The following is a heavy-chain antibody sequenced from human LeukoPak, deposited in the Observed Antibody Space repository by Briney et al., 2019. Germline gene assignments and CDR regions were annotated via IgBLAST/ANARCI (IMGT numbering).Heavy chain of an antibody. CDR3: ARTSVTGTLYYFDH. CDR2: IYHGGST. Sequence: SETLSLTCAVSAYSFSSGHYWGWIRQPPGKGLEWIGHIYHGGSTYYNPSLKSRVTISLDTSTNQFSLKLSSVTAADTVVYYCARTSVTGTLYYFDHWGQGTLVTVSS. J-gene: IGHJ4*02. V-gene: IGHV4-38-2*01. CDR1: AYSFSSGHY. D-gene: IGHD6-19*01.